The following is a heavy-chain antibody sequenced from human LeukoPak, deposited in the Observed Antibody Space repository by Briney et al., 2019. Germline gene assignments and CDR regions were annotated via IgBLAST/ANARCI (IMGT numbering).Heavy chain of an antibody. Sequence: SETLSLTCTVSGGSISSSSYYWGWIRQPPGKGLEWIGSIYYSGGTYYNPSLKSRVTISVDTSKNQFSLKLSSVTAADTAVYYCAAGYYDSSGYYYSPYWGQGTLVTVSS. CDR2: IYYSGGT. J-gene: IGHJ4*02. CDR1: GGSISSSSYY. D-gene: IGHD3-22*01. V-gene: IGHV4-39*01. CDR3: AAGYYDSSGYYYSPY.